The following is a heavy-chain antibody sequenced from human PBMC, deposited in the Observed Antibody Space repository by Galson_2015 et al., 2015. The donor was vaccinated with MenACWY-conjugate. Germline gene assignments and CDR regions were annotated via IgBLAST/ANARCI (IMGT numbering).Heavy chain of an antibody. CDR2: VSTRSTAI. D-gene: IGHD3-22*01. Sequence: SLRLSCAASGFTFSIYSMNWVRQAPGKGLEWVSYVSTRSTAIYYADSVKGRFTISRDNAKNSLYLQMNSLRAEDTAVYYCARSSVTFDSSGYYYVLGGQGTQVTVSS. V-gene: IGHV3-48*04. J-gene: IGHJ4*02. CDR1: GFTFSIYS. CDR3: ARSSVTFDSSGYYYVL.